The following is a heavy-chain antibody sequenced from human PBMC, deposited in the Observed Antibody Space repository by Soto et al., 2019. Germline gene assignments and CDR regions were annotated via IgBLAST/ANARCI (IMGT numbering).Heavy chain of an antibody. CDR1: GGTFSSYA. J-gene: IGHJ4*02. V-gene: IGHV3-23*04. CDR3: AKGSYIVVVVAAPDY. Sequence: VQLVQSGAEVKKPGSSVKVSCKASGGTFSSYAMSWVRQAPGKRLEWVSAISGSGGSTYYADSVKGRFTISRDNSKNTLYLQMNSLRAEDTAVYYCAKGSYIVVVVAAPDYWGQGTLVTVSS. D-gene: IGHD2-15*01. CDR2: ISGSGGST.